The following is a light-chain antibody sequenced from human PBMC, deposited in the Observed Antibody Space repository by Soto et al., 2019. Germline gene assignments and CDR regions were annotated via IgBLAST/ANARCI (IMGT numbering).Light chain of an antibody. CDR1: SGHSSYI. J-gene: IGLJ2*01. Sequence: QPVLTQSSSASASLGSSVKLTCTLSSGHSSYIIAWHQQQPGKAPRYLMKLEGSGSYNKGSGVPDRFSGSSSGADRYLTISNLQFEDEDDYYCETWGSNTRVFGGGTQLTVL. V-gene: IGLV4-60*02. CDR3: ETWGSNTRV. CDR2: LEGSGSY.